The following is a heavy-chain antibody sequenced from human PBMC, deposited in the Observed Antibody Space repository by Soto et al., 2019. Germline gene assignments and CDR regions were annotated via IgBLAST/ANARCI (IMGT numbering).Heavy chain of an antibody. Sequence: QVQLVQSGAEVKKPGSSVKVSCKASGGTFSSYTISWVRQAPGHGLAWMGRIIPILGIANYAQKFQGRVTITADKSTSTADMELSSLRSEDTAVYYCARGGGGNWFDPWGQGTLVTVSS. CDR2: IIPILGIA. J-gene: IGHJ5*02. D-gene: IGHD1-26*01. V-gene: IGHV1-69*02. CDR3: ARGGGGNWFDP. CDR1: GGTFSSYT.